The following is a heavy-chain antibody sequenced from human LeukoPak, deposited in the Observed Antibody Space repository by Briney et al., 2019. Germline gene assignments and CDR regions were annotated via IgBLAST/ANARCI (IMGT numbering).Heavy chain of an antibody. V-gene: IGHV4-4*07. D-gene: IGHD2-2*01. CDR2: IYSSGST. CDR3: ARDCSSTSCHHYFDY. J-gene: IGHJ4*02. Sequence: SETLSLTCAVSGASISSDYWSWIRQPAGKGLEWIGRIYSSGSTDYNPSLKSRVTMSLDTSKNHFSLKLTSVTAADTAVYYCARDCSSTSCHHYFDYWGQGTLVTVSS. CDR1: GASISSDY.